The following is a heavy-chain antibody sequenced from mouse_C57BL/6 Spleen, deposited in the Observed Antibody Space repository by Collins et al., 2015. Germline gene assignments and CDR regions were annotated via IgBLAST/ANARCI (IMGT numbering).Heavy chain of an antibody. J-gene: IGHJ1*03. D-gene: IGHD1-1*01. V-gene: IGHV1-52*01. CDR3: ARRDYGSSFYWYFDV. CDR1: GYTFTSYW. CDR2: IDPSDSET. Sequence: QVQLQQPGAELVRPGSSVKLSCKASGYTFTSYWMHWVKQRPIQGLEWIGNIDPSDSETHYNQKFKDKATLTVDKSSSTAYMQLSSLTSEDSAVYYCARRDYGSSFYWYFDVWGTGTTVTVSS.